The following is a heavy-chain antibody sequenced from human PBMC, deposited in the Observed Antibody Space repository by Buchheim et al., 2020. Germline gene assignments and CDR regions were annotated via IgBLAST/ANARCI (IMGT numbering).Heavy chain of an antibody. CDR1: GFTFSSYS. Sequence: EVQLVESGGGLVQPGGSLRLSCAASGFTFSSYSMNWVRQAPGKGLEWVSSISSSSSYIYYADSVKGRFTISRDNAKNSLYLQMNSLRAEDTAVYYCARDRFVSEDILTGYVVNWFDPWGQGTL. D-gene: IGHD3-9*01. J-gene: IGHJ5*02. CDR3: ARDRFVSEDILTGYVVNWFDP. CDR2: ISSSSSYI. V-gene: IGHV3-21*01.